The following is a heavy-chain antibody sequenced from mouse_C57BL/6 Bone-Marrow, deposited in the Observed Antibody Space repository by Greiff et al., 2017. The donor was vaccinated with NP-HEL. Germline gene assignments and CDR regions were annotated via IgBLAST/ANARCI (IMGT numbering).Heavy chain of an antibody. D-gene: IGHD2-10*01. CDR3: ARNPLLYYYAMDY. J-gene: IGHJ4*01. V-gene: IGHV2-2*01. Sequence: QVQLQQSGPGLVQPSQSLSITCTVSGFSLTSYGVHWVRQSPGKGLEWLGVIWSGGSTDYNAAFISRLSISKDNSKSQIFFKMNSLQAYDTAIYYCARNPLLYYYAMDYWGQGTSVTVSS. CDR1: GFSLTSYG. CDR2: IWSGGST.